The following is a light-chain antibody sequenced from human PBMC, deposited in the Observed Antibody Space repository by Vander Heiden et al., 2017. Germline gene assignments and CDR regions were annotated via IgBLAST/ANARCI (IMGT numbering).Light chain of an antibody. Sequence: DMQMTQTPCAVPGCGGDRITIHCRASQNISGYLNVYQQKPGKAPTLLLYAASGLLGGVPHRFSGSGSATDFTLTITRLQTEDFATYYCQQSYSIPRTFGQGTKVEI. CDR2: AAS. CDR1: QNISGY. V-gene: IGKV1-39*01. J-gene: IGKJ1*01. CDR3: QQSYSIPRT.